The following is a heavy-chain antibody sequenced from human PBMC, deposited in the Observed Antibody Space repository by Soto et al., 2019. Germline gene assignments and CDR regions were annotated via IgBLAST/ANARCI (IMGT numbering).Heavy chain of an antibody. Sequence: SETLSLTCAVCGGSFSGYYWSWIRQPPGKGLEWIGEINHSGSTNYNPSLKSRVTISVDTSKNQFSLKLSSVTAADTAVYYCARVWGYSYGFDYYYYGMDVWGQGTTVTVSS. CDR3: ARVWGYSYGFDYYYYGMDV. CDR2: INHSGST. D-gene: IGHD5-18*01. V-gene: IGHV4-34*01. J-gene: IGHJ6*02. CDR1: GGSFSGYY.